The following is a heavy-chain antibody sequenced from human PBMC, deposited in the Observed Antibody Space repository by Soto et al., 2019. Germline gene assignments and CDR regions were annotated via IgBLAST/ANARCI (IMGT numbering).Heavy chain of an antibody. CDR1: GFTFSSYE. D-gene: IGHD3-10*01. V-gene: IGHV3-48*03. Sequence: AGGSLRLSCAASGFTFSSYEMNWVRQAPGKGLEWVSYISSSGSSIFYADSVKGRFTISRDNAKNSLYLQMNSLRGEDTAVYYCATRSGGGGAFDFWGQGTMVTVSS. CDR2: ISSSGSSI. J-gene: IGHJ3*01. CDR3: ATRSGGGGAFDF.